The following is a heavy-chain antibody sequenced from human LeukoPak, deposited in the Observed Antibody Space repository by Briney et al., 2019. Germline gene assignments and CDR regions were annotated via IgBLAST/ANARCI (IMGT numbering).Heavy chain of an antibody. D-gene: IGHD2-8*01. CDR2: IYYSGST. CDR1: GGSISSSSYY. J-gene: IGHJ3*02. Sequence: SETLSLTCTVSGGSISSSSYYWGWIRQPPGKGLEWIGSIYYSGSTYYNLSLKSRVTISVDTSKNQFSLKLSSVTAADTAVYYCARDRVYPVAFDIWGQGTMVTVSS. CDR3: ARDRVYPVAFDI. V-gene: IGHV4-39*07.